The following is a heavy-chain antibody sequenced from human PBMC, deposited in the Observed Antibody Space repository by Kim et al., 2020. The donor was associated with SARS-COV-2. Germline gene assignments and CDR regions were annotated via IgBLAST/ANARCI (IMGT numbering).Heavy chain of an antibody. CDR3: ARHRSITGILGWFDP. V-gene: IGHV5-51*01. CDR2: IYPGDSDT. J-gene: IGHJ5*02. Sequence: GESLKISCKGSGYSFTSYWIGWVRQMPGKGLEWMGIIYPGDSDTRYSPSFQGQVTISADKSISTAYLQWSSLKASDTAMYYCARHRSITGILGWFDPWGQGTLVTVSS. CDR1: GYSFTSYW. D-gene: IGHD1-20*01.